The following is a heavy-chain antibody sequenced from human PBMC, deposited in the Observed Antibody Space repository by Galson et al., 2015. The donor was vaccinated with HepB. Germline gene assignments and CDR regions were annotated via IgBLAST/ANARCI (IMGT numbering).Heavy chain of an antibody. D-gene: IGHD6-19*01. CDR1: GFNFRRYA. V-gene: IGHV3-23*01. J-gene: IGHJ4*02. Sequence: SLRLSCAASGFNFRRYAMSWVRQAPGRGLEWVSGISGSGFFTNYAASVTGRFTISRDNSKNTLYLQMNSLRAEDTAVYYRGRDINPRQQWQVAPRYWGQGTQVTVSS. CDR2: ISGSGFFT. CDR3: GRDINPRQQWQVAPRY.